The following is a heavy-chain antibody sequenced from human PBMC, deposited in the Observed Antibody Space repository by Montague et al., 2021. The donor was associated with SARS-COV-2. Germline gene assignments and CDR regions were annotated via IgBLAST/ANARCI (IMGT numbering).Heavy chain of an antibody. CDR3: ARTGDAYTRYYFDY. CDR2: IYRNGNT. D-gene: IGHD5-24*01. V-gene: IGHV4-38-2*02. CDR1: GYSISSGDY. Sequence: SETLSLTCTVSGYSISSGDYWGWIRQPPGKGLEWIGRIYRNGNTYYNPSLKSRVTISVDTSKNQFSLRLSSVTAADTAVYYCARTGDAYTRYYFDYWGQGTLVTVSS. J-gene: IGHJ4*02.